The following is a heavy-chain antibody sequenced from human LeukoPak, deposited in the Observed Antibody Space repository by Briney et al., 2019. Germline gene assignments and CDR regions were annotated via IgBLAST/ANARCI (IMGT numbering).Heavy chain of an antibody. CDR2: ISGDGGTT. D-gene: IGHD1-26*01. CDR3: AKARRSGTHYSDFDF. J-gene: IGHJ4*02. CDR1: GFNFDGYA. Sequence: GGSLRLSCAASGFNFDGYAMYCVRQAPGKGLEWVSLISGDGGTTSYADSVKGRFTISRHNSENSLNLQMKSLRSEDTALYYCAKARRSGTHYSDFDFWGQGTLVTVSS. V-gene: IGHV3-43*02.